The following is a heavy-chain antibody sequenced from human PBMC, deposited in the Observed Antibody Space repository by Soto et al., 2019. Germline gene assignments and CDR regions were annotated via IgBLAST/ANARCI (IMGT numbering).Heavy chain of an antibody. CDR2: IYLSGFT. CDR1: GGSITSSKHY. J-gene: IGHJ4*02. D-gene: IGHD1-1*01. V-gene: IGHV4-31*03. CDR3: ASGHDAYKVRY. Sequence: SETLSLTCTVSGGSITSSKHYWSWIRQHPGKGLEWIGYIYLSGFTYSNPSLKSRPTISIDTSENQFSLKLTSVTAADTAVYFCASGHDAYKVRYWGQGTLVTVSS.